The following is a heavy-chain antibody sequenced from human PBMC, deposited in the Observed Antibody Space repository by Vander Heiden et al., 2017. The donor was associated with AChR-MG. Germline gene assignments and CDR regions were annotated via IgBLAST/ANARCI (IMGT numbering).Heavy chain of an antibody. CDR2: VFHTGIT. CDR1: GGSLTSGSDH. Sequence: QLQLQESGPGLVKPSETLPLTCTVSGGSLTSGSDHWGWLRQPPGKGLEWIRSVFHTGITYYNPALKSRLTISVDTSKIQFSLKMTSVTAADTAVYYYAIHGGESKYYFDYWGQGTLVTVSS. J-gene: IGHJ4*02. V-gene: IGHV4-39*01. D-gene: IGHD3-10*01. CDR3: AIHGGESKYYFDY.